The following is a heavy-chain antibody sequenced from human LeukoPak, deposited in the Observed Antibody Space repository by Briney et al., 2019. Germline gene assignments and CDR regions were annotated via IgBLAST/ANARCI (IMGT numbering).Heavy chain of an antibody. CDR3: ARDPFGGAARLVLWFDP. Sequence: KASETLSLTCTVSGGSISSSSYYWGWIRQAPGKGLEWVSYISSSSSYIYYADSVKGRFTISRDNAKNSLYLQMNSLRAEDTAVYYCARDPFGGAARLVLWFDPWGQGTLVTVSS. J-gene: IGHJ5*02. D-gene: IGHD6-6*01. CDR2: ISSSSSYI. V-gene: IGHV3-21*05. CDR1: GGSISSSS.